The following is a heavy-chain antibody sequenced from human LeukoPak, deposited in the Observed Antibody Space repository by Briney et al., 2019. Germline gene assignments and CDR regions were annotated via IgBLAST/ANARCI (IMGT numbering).Heavy chain of an antibody. Sequence: SQTLSLTCTVSGGSISSGDYYWSWIRQPPGKGLEWIGYIYYSGSTYYNPSLKSRVTMSVDTSKNQFSLKLSSVTAADTAVYYCARATIPSIVGAINYWGQGTLVTVSS. CDR3: ARATIPSIVGAINY. D-gene: IGHD1-26*01. J-gene: IGHJ4*02. CDR2: IYYSGST. CDR1: GGSISSGDYY. V-gene: IGHV4-30-4*01.